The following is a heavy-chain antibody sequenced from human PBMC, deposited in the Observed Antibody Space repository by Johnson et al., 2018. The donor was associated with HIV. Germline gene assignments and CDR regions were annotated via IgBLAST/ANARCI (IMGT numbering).Heavy chain of an antibody. J-gene: IGHJ3*02. CDR2: IRWDGAIT. CDR1: GFNFDDYA. V-gene: IGHV3-43D*03. Sequence: VESGGVVVQPGGSLRLSCAASGFNFDDYAMHWVRQAPGNGLELVSLIRWDGAITSYVDSVKGRFTISRDNSRNSLYLQMKSLRVEDTALYYCARAEIYEGRVGDFAFDIWGRGTMVTVSS. CDR3: ARAEIYEGRVGDFAFDI. D-gene: IGHD3-10*01.